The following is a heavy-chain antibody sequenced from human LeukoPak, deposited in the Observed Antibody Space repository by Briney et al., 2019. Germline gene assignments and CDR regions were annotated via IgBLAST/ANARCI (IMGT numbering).Heavy chain of an antibody. J-gene: IGHJ5*02. CDR3: ARGGEYL. CDR1: GFTFRSFW. Sequence: GGSLRLSCSASGFTFRSFWMSWVRQAPGKGLEWVSSISSSSSYIYYADSVKGRFTISRDNAKNSLYLQMNSLRAEDTAVYYCARGGEYLWGQGTLVTVSS. CDR2: ISSSSSYI. V-gene: IGHV3-21*01.